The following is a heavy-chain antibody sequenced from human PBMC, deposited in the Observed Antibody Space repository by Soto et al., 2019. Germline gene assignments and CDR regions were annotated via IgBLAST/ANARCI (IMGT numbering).Heavy chain of an antibody. CDR2: ISGDGVTT. D-gene: IGHD3-9*01. CDR3: AREYYGLLTGYYTDY. CDR1: GFPFSSYW. V-gene: IGHV3-74*01. J-gene: IGHJ4*02. Sequence: EVQLVESGGDLVQRGGSLRLSCAASGFPFSSYWMHWVLHTPGKGLDWVARISGDGVTTYYADSVTGRFTVSRDNAKNTLSLQISGLRAEDTAVYYCAREYYGLLTGYYTDYWGQGTLVCVSS.